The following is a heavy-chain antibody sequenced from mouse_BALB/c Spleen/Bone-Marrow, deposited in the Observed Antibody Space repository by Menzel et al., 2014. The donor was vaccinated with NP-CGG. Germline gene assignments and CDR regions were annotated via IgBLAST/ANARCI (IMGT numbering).Heavy chain of an antibody. D-gene: IGHD1-1*01. J-gene: IGHJ2*01. V-gene: IGHV4-1*02. CDR3: ARPDYYGYLNY. CDR1: GFDFSRYW. Sequence: EVKLMESGGGLVQPGGSLKLSCAASGFDFSRYWMSWVRQAPGKGLEWIGEINPDSRTINYSPSLKDKFIISRDNAKNTLYLRLHKVRSEDTALYYCARPDYYGYLNYWGQGTTLTVSS. CDR2: INPDSRTI.